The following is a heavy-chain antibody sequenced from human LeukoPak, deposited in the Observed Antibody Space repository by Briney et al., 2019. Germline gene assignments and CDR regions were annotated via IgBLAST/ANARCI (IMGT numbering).Heavy chain of an antibody. CDR2: IDPSDSYT. D-gene: IGHD3-10*01. CDR3: VLWFGESFPFDP. CDR1: GYSFTSYW. Sequence: GESLKISCKGSGYSFTSYWISWVRQMPGKGPEWMGRIDPSDSYTNYSPSFQGHVTISADKSISTAYLQWSSLKASDTAMYYCVLWFGESFPFDPWGQGTLVTVSS. V-gene: IGHV5-10-1*01. J-gene: IGHJ5*02.